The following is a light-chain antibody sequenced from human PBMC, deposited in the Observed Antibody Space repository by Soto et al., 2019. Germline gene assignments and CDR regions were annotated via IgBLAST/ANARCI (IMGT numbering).Light chain of an antibody. J-gene: IGKJ3*01. CDR2: DAS. V-gene: IGKV3-20*01. Sequence: EIVLTQSPGTLSLSPGEIATLSYRASQSVASSHLAWYRQKPGQTPRLLIYDASSRATGIPDRISGSGSGTDFTLTISRLEPEACAVYCCQQYGSAPFTVGPGTKLDIQ. CDR1: QSVASSH. CDR3: QQYGSAPFT.